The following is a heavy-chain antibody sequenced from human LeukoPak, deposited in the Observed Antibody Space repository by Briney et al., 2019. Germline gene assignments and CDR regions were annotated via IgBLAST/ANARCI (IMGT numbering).Heavy chain of an antibody. CDR1: GFTFSSYG. Sequence: GGSLRLSCAASGFTFSSYGMHWVRQAPGKGLEGEAIISYDGSNKYYADSVKGRFTISRDNSKNTLYLQMNSLRAEDTAVYYCAKAYYGGNSFIDYWGQGTLVTVSS. CDR3: AKAYYGGNSFIDY. CDR2: ISYDGSNK. V-gene: IGHV3-30*18. D-gene: IGHD4-23*01. J-gene: IGHJ4*02.